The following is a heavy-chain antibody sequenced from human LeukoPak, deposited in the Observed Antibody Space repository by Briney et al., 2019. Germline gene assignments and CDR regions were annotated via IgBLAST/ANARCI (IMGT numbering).Heavy chain of an antibody. CDR1: GYTFTGYY. J-gene: IGHJ6*02. CDR2: INPNSGGT. Sequence: ASVKVSCKASGYTFTGYYMHWVRQAPGQGLEWMGWINPNSGGTNYAQKFQGRVTMTRDTSISTAYMELSRLRSDDTAVYYCASPYDILTGPWDNYYYYGMDVWGQGTTVTVSS. CDR3: ASPYDILTGPWDNYYYYGMDV. V-gene: IGHV1-2*02. D-gene: IGHD3-9*01.